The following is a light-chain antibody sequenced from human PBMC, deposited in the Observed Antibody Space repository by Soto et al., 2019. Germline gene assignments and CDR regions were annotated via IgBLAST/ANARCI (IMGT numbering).Light chain of an antibody. CDR1: QSVDSSF. J-gene: IGKJ1*01. CDR2: GAS. CDR3: QQYVSSVT. Sequence: EIVLTQSPGSLSLSPGERATLSCRASQSVDSSFFAWYQQKPGQAPRLLIYGASNRATRIPDRFSGSGSGTDFTPTISRLEPEGFAVYYCQQYVSSVTFGQGTKVEIK. V-gene: IGKV3-20*01.